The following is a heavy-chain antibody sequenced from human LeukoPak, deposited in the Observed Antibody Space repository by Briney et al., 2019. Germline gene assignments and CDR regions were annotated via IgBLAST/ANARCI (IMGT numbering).Heavy chain of an antibody. D-gene: IGHD3-10*01. CDR3: AGRGTMVRGVFDP. V-gene: IGHV3-30*02. CDR2: IRYDGSNK. CDR1: GFTFSSYG. Sequence: GGSLRLSCAASGFTFSSYGMHWARQAPGKGLEWVAFIRYDGSNKYYADSVKGRFTISRDNSKNTLYLQMNSLRAEDTAVYYCAGRGTMVRGVFDPWGQGTLVTVSS. J-gene: IGHJ5*02.